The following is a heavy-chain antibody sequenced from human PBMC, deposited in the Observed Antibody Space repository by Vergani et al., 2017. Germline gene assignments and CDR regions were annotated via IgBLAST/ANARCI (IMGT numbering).Heavy chain of an antibody. Sequence: QVQLVQSGAEVKKPGASVKVSCKASGYTFTSYYMHWVRQAPGQGLEWMGIINPSGGSTSYAQKFQGRVTMTRDTSTSTVYMELSSLRSDDTAVYYCARDADYYDSSGYYYPYYFDYWGQGTLVTVSA. D-gene: IGHD3-22*01. CDR3: ARDADYYDSSGYYYPYYFDY. CDR1: GYTFTSYY. V-gene: IGHV1-46*01. CDR2: INPSGGST. J-gene: IGHJ4*02.